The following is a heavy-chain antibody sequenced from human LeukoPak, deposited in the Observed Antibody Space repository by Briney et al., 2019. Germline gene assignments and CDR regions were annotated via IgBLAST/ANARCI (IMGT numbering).Heavy chain of an antibody. CDR3: ARAGGAVDY. V-gene: IGHV4-59*01. J-gene: IGHJ4*02. CDR2: LYYSGSP. CDR1: GGSISSYY. Sequence: SETLSLTCSVSGGSISSYYWSWIRQPPGEGLEWIGYLYYSGSPNYNPSLKSRVTISVDTSKNQLSLKLRSVTAADTAVYYCARAGGAVDYWGQGTLVTVSS. D-gene: IGHD3-10*01.